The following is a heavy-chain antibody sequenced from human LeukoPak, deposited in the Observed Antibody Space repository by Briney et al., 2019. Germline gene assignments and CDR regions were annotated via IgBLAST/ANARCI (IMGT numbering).Heavy chain of an antibody. J-gene: IGHJ4*02. CDR1: GLSVADYG. Sequence: GGSLRLSCAASGLSVADYGMSWVRQAPGKGLEWVSGIYWSGESTVYADSVKGRFTISRDNVENALYLQMNSPRAEDTGLYFCTRDLSASWYSLAYWGRGTLVTVSS. V-gene: IGHV3-20*04. CDR2: IYWSGEST. CDR3: TRDLSASWYSLAY. D-gene: IGHD2-2*01.